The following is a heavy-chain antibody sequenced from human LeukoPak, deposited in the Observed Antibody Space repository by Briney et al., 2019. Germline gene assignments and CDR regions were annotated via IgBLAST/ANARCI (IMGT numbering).Heavy chain of an antibody. CDR2: IKEDGSDK. V-gene: IGHV3-7*01. D-gene: IGHD5-12*01. CDR3: SRGPFNVVATTEFDY. J-gene: IGHJ4*02. CDR1: GFTFSSYA. Sequence: PGGSLRLSCAASGFTFSSYAMSWVRQAPGKGLEWVANIKEDGSDKYYVDSVKGRFTISRDNAKNSLYLEMNSLRAEDTAVYYCSRGPFNVVATTEFDYWGRGTLVTVSS.